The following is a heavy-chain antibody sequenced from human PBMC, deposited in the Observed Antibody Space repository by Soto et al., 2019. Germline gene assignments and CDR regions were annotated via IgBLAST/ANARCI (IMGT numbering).Heavy chain of an antibody. D-gene: IGHD2-2*02. V-gene: IGHV4-59*01. CDR1: GGSISSYY. Sequence: PSETLSLTCTVSGGSISSYYWSWIRQPPGKGLEWIGYIYYSGITNYNPSLKSRVTISVDTSKNQFYLKLSSVTAADTAVYYCARGGQQLLYYFDYWGQGTLVTVSS. CDR3: ARGGQQLLYYFDY. CDR2: IYYSGIT. J-gene: IGHJ4*02.